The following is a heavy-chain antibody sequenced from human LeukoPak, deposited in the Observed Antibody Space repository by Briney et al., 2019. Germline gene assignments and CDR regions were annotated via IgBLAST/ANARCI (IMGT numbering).Heavy chain of an antibody. CDR1: GGSVGSDNSY. V-gene: IGHV4-61*02. D-gene: IGHD3-10*01. Sequence: SETLSLTCTVSGGSVGSDNSYWTWIRQPAGKGLEWIGRIYADGSSTYNPSLKSRVTILVDTSKNQFSLRLSSMSAADTAVYYCARGYHYRTWGQGTLVTVSS. J-gene: IGHJ4*02. CDR2: IYADGSS. CDR3: ARGYHYRT.